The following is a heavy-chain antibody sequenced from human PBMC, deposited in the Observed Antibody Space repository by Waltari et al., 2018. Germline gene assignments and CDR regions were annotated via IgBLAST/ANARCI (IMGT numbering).Heavy chain of an antibody. CDR2: INHSGST. V-gene: IGHV4-34*01. Sequence: QVQLQQWGAGLLKPSETLSLTCAVYGGSFSGYYWSWIRQPPGKGLEWIGEINHSGSTNHNPSLKSRVTISVDTSKNQFSLKLSSVTAADTALYYCARASVYYDYVWGSYRYRRGFDYWGQGTLVTVSS. CDR1: GGSFSGYY. CDR3: ARASVYYDYVWGSYRYRRGFDY. J-gene: IGHJ4*02. D-gene: IGHD3-16*02.